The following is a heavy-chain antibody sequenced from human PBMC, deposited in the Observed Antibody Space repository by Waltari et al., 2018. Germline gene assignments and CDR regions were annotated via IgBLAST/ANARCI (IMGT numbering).Heavy chain of an antibody. D-gene: IGHD2-15*01. CDR2: NNHSVNT. CDR3: ARLEDCSGGNCYSGDHYAVDV. V-gene: IGHV4-34*01. CDR1: GGSFNVYY. J-gene: IGHJ6*02. Sequence: QVQLQQWGAGLLKPSETLSLTCAVYGGSFNVYYWSWIRQPPGKGLEWIGENNHSVNTNYNPSLKSRVAISVDTPKKQFSLKLTSVAAADTAVYYCARLEDCSGGNCYSGDHYAVDVWGLGTTVTVSS.